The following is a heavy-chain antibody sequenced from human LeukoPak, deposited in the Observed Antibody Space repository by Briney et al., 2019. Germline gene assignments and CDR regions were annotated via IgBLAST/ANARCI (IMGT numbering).Heavy chain of an antibody. CDR2: IYTSGST. CDR1: GGSISSYY. Sequence: SETLSLTCTVSGGSISSYYWSWIRQPAGKGLEWIGRIYTSGSTNYNPSLRSRVTMSVDTSENQFSLKLSSVTAADTAVYYCARGGGRYYYDSSGYYPAYYYYYYMDVWGKGTTVTVSS. V-gene: IGHV4-4*07. CDR3: ARGGGRYYYDSSGYYPAYYYYYYMDV. J-gene: IGHJ6*03. D-gene: IGHD3-22*01.